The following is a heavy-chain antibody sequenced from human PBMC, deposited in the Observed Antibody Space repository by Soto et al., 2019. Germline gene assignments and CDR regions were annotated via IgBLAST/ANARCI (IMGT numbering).Heavy chain of an antibody. J-gene: IGHJ4*02. CDR1: GFTFDDYA. V-gene: IGHV3-9*01. Sequence: GGSLRLSCAASGFTFDDYAMHWVRQVPGKGLEWVSGISWNSGSIGYADSVKGRFTISRDNAKNSLYLQVNSLRAEDTALYYCARQRGYSGYEAYYFDYWGQGTLVTV. CDR3: ARQRGYSGYEAYYFDY. CDR2: ISWNSGSI. D-gene: IGHD5-12*01.